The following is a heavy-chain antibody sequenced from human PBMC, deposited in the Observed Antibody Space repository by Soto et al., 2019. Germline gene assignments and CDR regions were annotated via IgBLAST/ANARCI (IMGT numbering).Heavy chain of an antibody. CDR3: ARARGVISVGVLGY. J-gene: IGHJ4*02. CDR1: GYPFTSYD. CDR2: ISAYNGNT. D-gene: IGHD3-16*02. Sequence: QVQLVQSGAEVKKPGTSVKVSCKASGYPFTSYDISWVRQAPGQGLEWMGWISAYNGNTIYAQKLQGRVTMTTDTSTSTAYMELRSLRSDDTAVYYCARARGVISVGVLGYWGQGTLVTVSS. V-gene: IGHV1-18*01.